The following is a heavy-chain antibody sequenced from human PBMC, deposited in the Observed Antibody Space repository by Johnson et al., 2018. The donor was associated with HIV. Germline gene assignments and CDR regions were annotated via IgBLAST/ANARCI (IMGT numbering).Heavy chain of an antibody. CDR3: ARGIAPGGHYDAFDI. V-gene: IGHV3-30*04. J-gene: IGHJ3*02. CDR1: GFIFSSYA. D-gene: IGHD2-21*01. CDR2: ISYDGSNK. Sequence: QMQLVESGGGVVQSGRSLRLSCAASGFIFSSYAMHWVRQAPGKGLEWVAVISYDGSNKYYADSVKGRFTISRDNSKNTVYLQMKSLRAEDTAVYYCARGIAPGGHYDAFDIWGQGTMVTVSS.